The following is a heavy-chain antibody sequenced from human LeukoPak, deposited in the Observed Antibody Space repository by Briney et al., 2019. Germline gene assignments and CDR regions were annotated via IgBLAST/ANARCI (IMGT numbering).Heavy chain of an antibody. CDR1: GFTFNTYN. CDR2: IRGSGGST. Sequence: GGSLRLSCAGSGFTFNTYNMNWVRQAPGKGLEWVSGIRGSGGSTYYTDSVKGRFTISRDNSKNTLYLEMNSLRAEDTAVYYCASDCGGDCYPGVYWGQGTLVTVSS. CDR3: ASDCGGDCYPGVY. J-gene: IGHJ4*02. V-gene: IGHV3-23*01. D-gene: IGHD2-21*02.